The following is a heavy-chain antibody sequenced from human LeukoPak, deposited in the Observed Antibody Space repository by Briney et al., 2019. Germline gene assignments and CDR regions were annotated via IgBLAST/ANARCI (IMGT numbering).Heavy chain of an antibody. J-gene: IGHJ4*02. CDR2: IYYSGST. D-gene: IGHD6-19*01. V-gene: IGHV4-59*01. CDR1: GGSFSGYY. CDR3: ARGSVAAYFDY. Sequence: SETLSLTCAVYGGSFSGYYWSWIRQPPGKGLEWIGYIYYSGSTNYNPSLKSRVTISVDTSKNQFSLKLSSVTAADTAVYYCARGSVAAYFDYWGQGTLVTVSS.